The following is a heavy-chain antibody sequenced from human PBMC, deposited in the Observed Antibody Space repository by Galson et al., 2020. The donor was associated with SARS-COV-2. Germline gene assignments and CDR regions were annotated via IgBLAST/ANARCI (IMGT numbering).Heavy chain of an antibody. J-gene: IGHJ6*02. V-gene: IGHV1-2*02. CDR2: IHPNTGRP. CDR1: GYTFDGFF. CDR3: AEHPRIVVEGGNYSDGMDV. D-gene: IGHD3-22*01. Sequence: ASAQVSCQASGYTFDGFFLHWVRQAPAQGLAWMGWIHPNTGRPDYAEKFQGRVTVTRETTIKTAYMELSSLTPDDTAVYYCAEHPRIVVEGGNYSDGMDVWGQGTTVTVSS.